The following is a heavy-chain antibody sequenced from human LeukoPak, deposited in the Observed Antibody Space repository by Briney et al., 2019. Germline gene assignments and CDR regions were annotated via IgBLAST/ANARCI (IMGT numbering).Heavy chain of an antibody. J-gene: IGHJ4*02. CDR2: INPNSGGT. D-gene: IGHD4-23*01. Sequence: ASVTVSCKASVYTFTGYYMHWVRQAPGQGLEWMGWINPNSGGTNYAQKFQGRVTMTRDTSISTAYMELSRLGSDDTAVYYCAREGYGGNSGCDYWGQGTLVTVSS. CDR1: VYTFTGYY. V-gene: IGHV1-2*02. CDR3: AREGYGGNSGCDY.